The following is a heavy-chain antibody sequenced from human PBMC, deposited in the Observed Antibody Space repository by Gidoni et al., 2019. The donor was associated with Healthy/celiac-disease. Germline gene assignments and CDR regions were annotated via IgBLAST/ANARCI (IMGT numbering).Heavy chain of an antibody. CDR3: AKDRGDYGGDFDY. Sequence: GFTFSSYGMHWVRQAPGKGREWVAVISYDGSNKYYADSVKGRFTISRDNSKNTLYLQRNSLRAEDTAVYYCAKDRGDYGGDFDYWGQGTLVTVSS. J-gene: IGHJ4*02. V-gene: IGHV3-30*18. D-gene: IGHD4-17*01. CDR2: ISYDGSNK. CDR1: GFTFSSYG.